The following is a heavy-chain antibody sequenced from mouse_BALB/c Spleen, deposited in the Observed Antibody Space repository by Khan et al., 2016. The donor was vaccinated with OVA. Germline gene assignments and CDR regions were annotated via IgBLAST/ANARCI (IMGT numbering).Heavy chain of an antibody. J-gene: IGHJ3*02. Sequence: EVQLVASGGGLVKPGGSLKLSCEVSGFTFSTYAMSWVRQNSEKRLEWVASISSDDDYTFYLDSVKGRFTISRDNAKNTLYLEMSSLRSDDTAMFYCARSPYGNFGYWGQGTLVTVSA. CDR3: ARSPYGNFGY. CDR2: ISSDDDYT. V-gene: IGHV5-9-3*01. D-gene: IGHD2-1*01. CDR1: GFTFSTYA.